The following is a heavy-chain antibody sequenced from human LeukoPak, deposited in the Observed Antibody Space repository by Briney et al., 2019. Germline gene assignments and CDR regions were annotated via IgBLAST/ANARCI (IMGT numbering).Heavy chain of an antibody. CDR3: AKSNGYGLIEI. V-gene: IGHV4-39*07. D-gene: IGHD3-10*01. Sequence: SETLSLTCTVSSGSISTSNYYWGWVRQPPGKALEWIGNIFYSGSTYYSPSLKSRVTISLDTSRNQFSLKLNSVTAADTAVYYCAKSNGYGLIEIWGQGTMVTVSS. J-gene: IGHJ3*02. CDR1: SGSISTSNYY. CDR2: IFYSGST.